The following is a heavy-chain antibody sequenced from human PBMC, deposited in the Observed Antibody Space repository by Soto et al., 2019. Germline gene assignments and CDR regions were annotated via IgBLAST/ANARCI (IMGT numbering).Heavy chain of an antibody. CDR1: GFTFSSYS. J-gene: IGHJ4*02. D-gene: IGHD3-9*01. CDR3: ARAQYYDILTVPPPPDY. Sequence: LRLSCAASGFTFSSYSMSWVRQAPGKGLEWVSSISSSSSYIYYADSVKGRFTISRDNAKNSLYLQMNSLRAEDTAVYYCARAQYYDILTVPPPPDYWGQGTLVTVSS. V-gene: IGHV3-21*01. CDR2: ISSSSSYI.